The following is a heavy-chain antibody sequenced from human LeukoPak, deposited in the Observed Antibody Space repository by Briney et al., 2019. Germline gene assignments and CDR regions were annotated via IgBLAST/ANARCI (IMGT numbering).Heavy chain of an antibody. J-gene: IGHJ4*02. D-gene: IGHD3-10*01. CDR1: GGSFSGYY. CDR3: ARGGFGEFC. CDR2: INHSGST. V-gene: IGHV4-34*01. Sequence: SETLSLTCAVYGGSFSGYYWSWIRQPPGKGLEWIGEINHSGSTNYNPSLKSRVTISVDTSKNQFSLKLSSVTAADTAVYYCARGGFGEFCWGQGTLVTVSS.